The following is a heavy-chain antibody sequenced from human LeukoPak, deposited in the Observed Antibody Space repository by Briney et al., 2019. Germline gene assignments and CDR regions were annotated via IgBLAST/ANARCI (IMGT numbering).Heavy chain of an antibody. Sequence: PSETLSLTCTVSGGSISSYYWSWIRQPPGKGLEWIGYIYYSGSTNYNPSLKSRVTISVDTSKNQFSLKLSSVTAADTVVYYCARSTPHSSSWSFDYWGQGTLVTVSS. CDR2: IYYSGST. CDR1: GGSISSYY. V-gene: IGHV4-59*01. J-gene: IGHJ4*02. D-gene: IGHD6-13*01. CDR3: ARSTPHSSSWSFDY.